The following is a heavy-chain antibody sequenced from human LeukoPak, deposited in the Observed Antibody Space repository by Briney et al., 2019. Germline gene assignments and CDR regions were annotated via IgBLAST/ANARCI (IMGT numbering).Heavy chain of an antibody. Sequence: GGSLRLSCAASGFTFSDYYMSWIRQAPGKGMEWVAVISYDGSNKYYADSVKGRFTISRDNSKNTLYLQMNSLRAEDTAVYYCARGSGYRYGFTGRERTKSRLDYWGQGTLVTVSS. D-gene: IGHD5-18*01. J-gene: IGHJ4*02. V-gene: IGHV3-30*03. CDR3: ARGSGYRYGFTGRERTKSRLDY. CDR1: GFTFSDYY. CDR2: ISYDGSNK.